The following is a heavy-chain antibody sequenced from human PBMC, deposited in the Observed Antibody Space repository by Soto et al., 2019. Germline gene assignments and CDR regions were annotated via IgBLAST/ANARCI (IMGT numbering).Heavy chain of an antibody. Sequence: EVQLVESGGGVVQPGGSLRLSCAASGFDFSNSWIHWVRQGPGKGLVWVSHINSDGSGTTYADSVKGRFTISRDNAKNTVYLQMNSLRAEDTAVYYCAKDTAYAMDVWGQGTTVTVSS. J-gene: IGHJ6*02. CDR1: GFDFSNSW. CDR3: AKDTAYAMDV. D-gene: IGHD2-15*01. V-gene: IGHV3-74*01. CDR2: INSDGSGT.